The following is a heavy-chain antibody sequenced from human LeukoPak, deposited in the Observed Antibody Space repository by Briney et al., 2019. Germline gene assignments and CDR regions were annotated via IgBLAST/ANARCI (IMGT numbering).Heavy chain of an antibody. CDR2: IYYSGST. CDR3: AREASSIAAPWGYYYYYMDV. CDR1: GGSISSSSYY. V-gene: IGHV4-61*01. J-gene: IGHJ6*03. Sequence: SETLSLTCTVSGGSISSSSYYWGWIRQPPGTGLEWIVYIYYSGSTNYNPSLKSRVTISVDTSKNQFSLKLSSVTAADTAVYYCAREASSIAAPWGYYYYYMDVWGKGTTVTISS. D-gene: IGHD6-13*01.